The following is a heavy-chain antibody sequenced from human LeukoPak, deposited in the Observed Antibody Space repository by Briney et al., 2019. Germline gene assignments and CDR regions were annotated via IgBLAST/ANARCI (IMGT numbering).Heavy chain of an antibody. J-gene: IGHJ4*02. CDR2: INPNSGGT. D-gene: IGHD2-2*01. CDR1: GYTFTGYY. V-gene: IGHV1-2*02. CDR3: ARGSVFPSRYQLLISVRLRGFFDY. Sequence: ASVKVSCKVSGYTFTGYYMHWVRQAPGQGLEWMGWINPNSGGTNYAQKFQGRVTMTRDTSISTAYMELSRLRSDDTAVYYCARGSVFPSRYQLLISVRLRGFFDYWGQGTLVTVSS.